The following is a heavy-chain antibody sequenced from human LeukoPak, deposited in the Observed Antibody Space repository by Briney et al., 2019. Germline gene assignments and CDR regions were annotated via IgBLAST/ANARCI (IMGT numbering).Heavy chain of an antibody. J-gene: IGHJ4*02. CDR3: ARDSKAGWRLGIDY. Sequence: PGGSLRLSCAASGFIFSSYGMHWVRQAPGKGLEWVAFIRYDGSNKYYADSVKGRFTISRDNAKNSLYLQMNSLRAEDTAVYYCARDSKAGWRLGIDYWGQGTLVTVSS. D-gene: IGHD6-19*01. CDR2: IRYDGSNK. V-gene: IGHV3-30*02. CDR1: GFIFSSYG.